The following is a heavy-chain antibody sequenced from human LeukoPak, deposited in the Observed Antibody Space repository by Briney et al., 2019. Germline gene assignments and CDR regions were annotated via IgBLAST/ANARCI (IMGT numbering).Heavy chain of an antibody. CDR3: AKDRLRYFDWLRAVDY. Sequence: PGGSLRLSCVASGFTLSSYWMHWVRQDPRKGLVWVSRINGDGRNINYADSVRGRFTISRDNAKNTLYLQMNSLRAEDTAVYYCAKDRLRYFDWLRAVDYWGQGTLVTVSS. D-gene: IGHD3-9*01. V-gene: IGHV3-74*01. J-gene: IGHJ4*02. CDR2: INGDGRNI. CDR1: GFTLSSYW.